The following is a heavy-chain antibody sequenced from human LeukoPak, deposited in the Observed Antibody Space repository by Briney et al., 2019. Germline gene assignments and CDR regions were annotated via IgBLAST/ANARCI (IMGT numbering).Heavy chain of an antibody. CDR3: VKAILYAPMADFDS. V-gene: IGHV3-64D*09. CDR2: ISSHGDST. J-gene: IGHJ4*02. CDR1: GFTFSSYS. D-gene: IGHD2/OR15-2a*01. Sequence: GGSLRLSCSASGFTFSSYSMHWVRQAPGEGLDYVSAISSHGDSTFYADSVKDRFTISRDNSKNTLYLQVSSLRAEDTAVYYCVKAILYAPMADFDSWGQGTLVTVSS.